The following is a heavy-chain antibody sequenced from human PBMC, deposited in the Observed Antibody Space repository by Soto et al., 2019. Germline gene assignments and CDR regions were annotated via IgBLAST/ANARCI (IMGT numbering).Heavy chain of an antibody. D-gene: IGHD6-19*01. CDR2: IYYSGST. J-gene: IGHJ4*02. Sequence: QVQLQESGPGLVKPSQTLSLTCTVSGGSISSGGYYWSWIRQHPGKGLEWIGYIYYSGSTYYNPSLKSRVTISVDTSKNQFCLKLSSVTAADTAVYYCARALKNIAVAGNYFDYWGQGTLVTVYS. V-gene: IGHV4-31*03. CDR1: GGSISSGGYY. CDR3: ARALKNIAVAGNYFDY.